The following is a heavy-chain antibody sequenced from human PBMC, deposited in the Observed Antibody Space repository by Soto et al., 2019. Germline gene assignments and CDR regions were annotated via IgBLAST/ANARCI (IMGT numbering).Heavy chain of an antibody. D-gene: IGHD6-13*01. J-gene: IGHJ4*02. CDR3: ARGRRIAGFDY. CDR2: ISYDGSNK. CDR1: GFTFSSYA. Sequence: PGGSLRLSCAASGFTFSSYAMHWVGQAPGKGLEWVAVISYDGSNKYYADSVKGRFTISRDNSKNTLYLQMNSLRAEDTAVYYCARGRRIAGFDYWGQGTLVTVSS. V-gene: IGHV3-30-3*01.